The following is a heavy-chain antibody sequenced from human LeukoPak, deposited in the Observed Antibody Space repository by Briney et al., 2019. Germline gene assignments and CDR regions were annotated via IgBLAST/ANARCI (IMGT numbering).Heavy chain of an antibody. CDR2: VYSSGST. V-gene: IGHV4-4*07. J-gene: IGHJ4*02. Sequence: SETLSLTCTVSGGSITIYYWSWIRQPAGKGLEWIGRVYSSGSTNYNPSLKSRVTMSVDTSKNQISLKLSSVTAADTAVYYCARAAATTTHTEYYFDYWGQGTLVTVSS. D-gene: IGHD1-26*01. CDR3: ARAAATTTHTEYYFDY. CDR1: GGSITIYY.